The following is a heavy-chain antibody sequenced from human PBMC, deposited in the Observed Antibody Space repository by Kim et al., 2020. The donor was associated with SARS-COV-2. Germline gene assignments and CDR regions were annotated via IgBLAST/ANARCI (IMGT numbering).Heavy chain of an antibody. J-gene: IGHJ4*02. CDR1: GYTFTSYG. CDR2: VGAYNGDT. Sequence: ASVKVSCKASGYTFTSYGISWVRQAPGQELEWLGWVGAYNGDTNYAQNLQGRVTLTTDTSTSTAFLELRSLRSDDTAVYFCARDRGYGDDTFDYWGQGTLVTVSS. D-gene: IGHD4-17*01. V-gene: IGHV1-18*01. CDR3: ARDRGYGDDTFDY.